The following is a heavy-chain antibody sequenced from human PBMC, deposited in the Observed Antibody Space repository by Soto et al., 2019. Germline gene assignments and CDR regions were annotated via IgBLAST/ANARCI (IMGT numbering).Heavy chain of an antibody. Sequence: QVTLKESGPVLVKPTETLTLTCTVSGFSLSNARMGVSWIRQPPGKALEWLAHIFSNDEKSYSTSLKSRLTISKDTSKSQVVLTMTFMDPVDTATYYCARIRVIPLWFSPVSHFAYWGQGTLVTVSS. V-gene: IGHV2-26*01. CDR3: ARIRVIPLWFSPVSHFAY. CDR2: IFSNDEK. CDR1: GFSLSNARMG. D-gene: IGHD5-18*01. J-gene: IGHJ4*02.